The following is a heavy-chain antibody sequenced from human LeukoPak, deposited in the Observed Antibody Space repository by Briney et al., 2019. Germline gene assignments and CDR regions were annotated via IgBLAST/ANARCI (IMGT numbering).Heavy chain of an antibody. Sequence: SGTLSLTCAVSGGSIGASINSPNWWSWVRQPPGKGLEWIGEIFHSGTTNYNPSLKSRVTMSVDTSKTQFSLKLSSVTAADTAVYYCARHKWEMATITTFDYWGQGTLVTVSS. CDR3: ARHKWEMATITTFDY. CDR1: GGSIGASINSPNW. J-gene: IGHJ4*02. CDR2: IFHSGTT. V-gene: IGHV4-4*02. D-gene: IGHD5-24*01.